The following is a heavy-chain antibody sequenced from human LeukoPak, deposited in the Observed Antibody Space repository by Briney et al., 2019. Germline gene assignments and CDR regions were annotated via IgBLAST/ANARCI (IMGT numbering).Heavy chain of an antibody. CDR2: SIPVFGTA. V-gene: IGHV1-69*13. CDR3: ARSPLSSRWYMYYYGMDV. CDR1: GVTFSDYA. D-gene: IGHD6-13*01. Sequence: SVKVSCKTSGVTFSDYAISWVRQAPGQGLEWMGGSIPVFGTANYAQKFQGRVTITADESTSTAYMELSSLRSEDTAVYYCARSPLSSRWYMYYYGMDVWGQGTTVTVSS. J-gene: IGHJ6*02.